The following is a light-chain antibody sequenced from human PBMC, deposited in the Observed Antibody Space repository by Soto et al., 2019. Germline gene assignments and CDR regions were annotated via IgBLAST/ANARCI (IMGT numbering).Light chain of an antibody. Sequence: QAVLTQPPSVSADPGQKVTISCSGSSSNIGNNYVSWYQQLPGTAPKLLIYDNNKRPSGIPDRFSGSKSGTSATLGITGLQTGDEADYYCGTWDSSLNAFVFGTGTKV. CDR3: GTWDSSLNAFV. CDR1: SSNIGNNY. CDR2: DNN. J-gene: IGLJ1*01. V-gene: IGLV1-51*01.